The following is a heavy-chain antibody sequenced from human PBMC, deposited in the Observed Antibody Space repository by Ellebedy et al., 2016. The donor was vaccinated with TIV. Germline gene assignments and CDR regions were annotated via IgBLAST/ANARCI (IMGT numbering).Heavy chain of an antibody. CDR3: ARDPQWELRGGWFDP. J-gene: IGHJ5*02. CDR2: IYYSGST. CDR1: GGSISSYY. D-gene: IGHD1-26*01. Sequence: MPSETLSLTCTVSGGSISSYYWSWIRQPPGKGLEWIGYIYYSGSTNYNPSLKSRVTISVDTSKNQFSLKLTSVTAADTAVYYCARDPQWELRGGWFDPWGQGILVTVSS. V-gene: IGHV4-59*12.